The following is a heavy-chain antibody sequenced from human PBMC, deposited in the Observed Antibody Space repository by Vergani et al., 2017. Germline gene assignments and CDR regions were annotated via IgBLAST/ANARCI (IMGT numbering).Heavy chain of an antibody. Sequence: EVQLVESGGGLVKRGGSLRLSCAASGFTFSSYSMNWVRQAPGKGLEWVSSISSSSSYNHYSDSLKGRFTISRDNSKNTLYLQLNSLRAEDTAVYYCAKVHLSGTLFSYYGMDVWGHGTTVTVSS. V-gene: IGHV3-21*04. CDR1: GFTFSSYS. CDR3: AKVHLSGTLFSYYGMDV. J-gene: IGHJ6*02. D-gene: IGHD3-10*01. CDR2: ISSSSSYN.